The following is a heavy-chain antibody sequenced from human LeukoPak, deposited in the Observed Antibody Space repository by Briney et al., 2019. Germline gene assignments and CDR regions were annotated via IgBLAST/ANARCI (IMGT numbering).Heavy chain of an antibody. CDR2: IIPIFGTA. CDR3: ARSIAAAGAYDY. J-gene: IGHJ4*02. CDR1: GGTFSSYA. Sequence: GASVTVSCTASGGTFSSYAISWVRQAPGQGLEWMGGIIPIFGTANYAQKFQGRVTITADESTSTAYMELSSLRSEDTAVYYCARSIAAAGAYDYWGQGTLVTVSS. D-gene: IGHD6-13*01. V-gene: IGHV1-69*13.